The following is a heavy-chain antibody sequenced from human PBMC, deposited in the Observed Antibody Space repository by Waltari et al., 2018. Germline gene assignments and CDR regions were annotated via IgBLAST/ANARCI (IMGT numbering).Heavy chain of an antibody. CDR2: INPNSGCT. J-gene: IGHJ3*02. CDR3: ARLWLFSADAFDI. V-gene: IGHV1-2*02. Sequence: QVQLVQSGAEVKKPGASVKVSCKASGYTFTGYYMHWVRQAPGQGLEWMGWINPNSGCTNYAQKFQGRVTMTRDTSISTAYMERSRLRSDDTAVYYCARLWLFSADAFDIWGQGTMVTVSS. CDR1: GYTFTGYY. D-gene: IGHD3-22*01.